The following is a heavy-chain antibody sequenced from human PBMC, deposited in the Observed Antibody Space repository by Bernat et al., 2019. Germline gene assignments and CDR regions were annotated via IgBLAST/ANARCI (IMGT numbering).Heavy chain of an antibody. Sequence: EVQVVESGGALVQPGGSLRLSCAASGFTFSSYEMNWVRQAPGKGLEWVSYISSSGNTIYYADSVKGRFTISRDNAKNSLFPQMNSLRAEDTAVYYCGAVRWLDYRGQGTLVTVSS. CDR3: GAVRWLDY. CDR2: ISSSGNTI. V-gene: IGHV3-48*03. CDR1: GFTFSSYE. D-gene: IGHD3-3*01. J-gene: IGHJ4*02.